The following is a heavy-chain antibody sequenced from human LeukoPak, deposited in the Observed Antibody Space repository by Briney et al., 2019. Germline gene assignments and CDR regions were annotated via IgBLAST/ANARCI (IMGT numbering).Heavy chain of an antibody. CDR2: IYSDGSDT. Sequence: GGSLRLSCAASGFTFSNALMHWVRQAPGKGLVGVSRIYSDGSDTTYADSVKDRFILSRENAKNTLYLQMNSLRRDDTAVYYCATDEGHDFCFWGQGTKVTVS. V-gene: IGHV3-74*03. J-gene: IGHJ3*01. D-gene: IGHD3/OR15-3a*01. CDR1: GFTFSNAL. CDR3: ATDEGHDFCF.